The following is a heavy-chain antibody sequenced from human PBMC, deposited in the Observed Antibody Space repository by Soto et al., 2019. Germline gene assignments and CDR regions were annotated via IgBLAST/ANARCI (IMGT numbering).Heavy chain of an antibody. CDR1: GFTFSSYA. D-gene: IGHD6-19*01. J-gene: IGHJ4*02. CDR2: IRGSGGSA. V-gene: IGHV3-23*01. Sequence: EVQLLESGGGLVQPGGSLRLSCAASGFTFSSYAMSWVRQAPGKGLEWVSAIRGSGGSAYYADSVKGRFTISRDNSKNTLYLQMNSLRAGDTAVYYCARESAGAGTFDYWGQGSLLTVSS. CDR3: ARESAGAGTFDY.